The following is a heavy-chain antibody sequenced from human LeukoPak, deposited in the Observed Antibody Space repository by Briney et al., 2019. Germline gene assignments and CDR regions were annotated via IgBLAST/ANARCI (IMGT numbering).Heavy chain of an antibody. V-gene: IGHV4-34*01. Sequence: SETLSLTCTVSGGSISGYYWSWIRQPPGKGLEWIGEINHSGSTNYNPSLKSRVTISVDTSKNQFSLKLSSVTAADTAVYYCARGYCSSTSCFNWFDPWGQGTLVTVSS. J-gene: IGHJ5*02. D-gene: IGHD2-2*01. CDR3: ARGYCSSTSCFNWFDP. CDR2: INHSGST. CDR1: GGSISGYY.